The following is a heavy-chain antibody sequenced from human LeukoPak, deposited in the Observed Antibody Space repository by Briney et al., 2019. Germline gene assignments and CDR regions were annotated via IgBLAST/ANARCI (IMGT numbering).Heavy chain of an antibody. Sequence: GGSLRLSCAASGFTFSSYSMNWVRQAPGKGLEWVSYISSSSSTIYYADSVKGRFTISRDNAKNSLYLQMNSLRAEDTAVYYCARDGYSSSYNWFDPWGQGTLVTVSS. CDR1: GFTFSSYS. CDR3: ARDGYSSSYNWFDP. D-gene: IGHD6-13*01. V-gene: IGHV3-48*01. J-gene: IGHJ5*02. CDR2: ISSSSSTI.